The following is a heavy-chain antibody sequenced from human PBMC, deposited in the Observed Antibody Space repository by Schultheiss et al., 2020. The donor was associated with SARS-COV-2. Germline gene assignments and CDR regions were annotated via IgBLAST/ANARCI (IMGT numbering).Heavy chain of an antibody. CDR2: ISGSGGST. Sequence: GGSLRLSCAASGFTFSSYAMSWVRQAPGKGLEWVSAISGSGGSTYYADSVKGRFTISRDNSKNTLYLQMNSLRAEDTAVYFCARDGNENYYYYYGMDVWGQGTTVTVSS. V-gene: IGHV3-23*01. CDR3: ARDGNENYYYYYGMDV. CDR1: GFTFSSYA. D-gene: IGHD1-26*01. J-gene: IGHJ6*02.